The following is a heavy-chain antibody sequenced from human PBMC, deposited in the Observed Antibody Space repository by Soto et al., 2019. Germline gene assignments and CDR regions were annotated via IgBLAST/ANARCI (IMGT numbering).Heavy chain of an antibody. V-gene: IGHV4-39*01. CDR3: ASHQGYGLYYIDY. CDR1: GGSISSSSYY. D-gene: IGHD5-18*01. Sequence: SETLSLTCTVSGGSISSSSYYWGWIRQPPGKGLEWIGSIYYSGSTYYNPSLKSRVTISVDTSKNQFSLKLSSVTAADTAVYYCASHQGYGLYYIDYWGQETLVTIS. J-gene: IGHJ4*01. CDR2: IYYSGST.